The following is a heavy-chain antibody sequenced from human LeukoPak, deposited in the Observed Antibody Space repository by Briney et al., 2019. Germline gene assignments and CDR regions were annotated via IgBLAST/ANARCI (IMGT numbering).Heavy chain of an antibody. V-gene: IGHV1-2*02. CDR3: ARGKSGYSP. D-gene: IGHD3-22*01. J-gene: IGHJ4*02. CDR2: INPHTGAA. Sequence: ASVKVSCKVSGYTFTENYIHWVRQTPVRGLEWMGLINPHTGAANYTQSFQGRVTLTRDTSSSTAYMHLSSLRFDDTAVYYCARGKSGYSPWGQGTPVTVSS. CDR1: GYTFTENY.